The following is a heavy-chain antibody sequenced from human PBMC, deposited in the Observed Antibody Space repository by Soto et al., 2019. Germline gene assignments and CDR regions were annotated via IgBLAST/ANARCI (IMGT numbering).Heavy chain of an antibody. CDR1: DFSLTNAW. CDR2: IKSKTDGETT. Sequence: GGSLRLSCAASDFSLTNAWMNWVRQAPGKGLQWVGRIKSKTDGETTDYAAPVKDRFTISRDDSKKTVFLHMISLKIEDTAVYYCTTLHVVRDDGGAPVDFWGQGTLVTVSS. J-gene: IGHJ4*02. D-gene: IGHD3-10*02. CDR3: TTLHVVRDDGGAPVDF. V-gene: IGHV3-15*07.